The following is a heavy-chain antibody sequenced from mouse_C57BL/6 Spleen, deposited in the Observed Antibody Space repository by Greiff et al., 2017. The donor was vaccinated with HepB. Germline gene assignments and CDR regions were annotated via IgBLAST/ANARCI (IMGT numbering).Heavy chain of an antibody. D-gene: IGHD1-1*01. V-gene: IGHV5-4*01. CDR2: ISDGGSYT. J-gene: IGHJ4*01. Sequence: DVMLVESGGGLVKPGGSLKLSCAASGFTFSSYAMSWVRQTPEKRLEWVATISDGGSYTYYPDNVKGRFTISRDNAKNNLYLQMSHLKSEDTAMYYCARDTITTVVAPYAMDYWGQGTSVTVSS. CDR3: ARDTITTVVAPYAMDY. CDR1: GFTFSSYA.